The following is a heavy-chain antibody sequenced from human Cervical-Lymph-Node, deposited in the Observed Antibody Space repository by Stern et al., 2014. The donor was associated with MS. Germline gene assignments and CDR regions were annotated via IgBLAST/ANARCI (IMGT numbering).Heavy chain of an antibody. D-gene: IGHD1-14*01. CDR1: GFTFDDYA. J-gene: IGHJ4*02. V-gene: IGHV3-9*01. CDR3: ARDITGSSAYFAY. CDR2: ISWNSGTI. Sequence: QLVGSGGDLVQPGRSLRLSCAAFGFTFDDYAMHWVRQAPGKGLEWVAGISWNSGTIGYADSVKGRFTTSRDNAYSSLYLQMNSLRPEDTALYYCARDITGSSAYFAYWGQGTLVTVSS.